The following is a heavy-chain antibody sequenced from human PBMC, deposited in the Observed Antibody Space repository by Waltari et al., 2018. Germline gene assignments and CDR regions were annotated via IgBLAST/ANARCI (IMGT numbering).Heavy chain of an antibody. J-gene: IGHJ4*02. Sequence: EVQLVESGGGLVQPGRSLRLSCTASGFTFGDYAMSWFRQAPGKGLEWVGFIRSKAYGGTTEYAASVKGRFTISRDDSKSIAYLQMNSLKTEDTAVYYCTRWSYVTMTHSSSWDFDYWGQGTLITVSS. CDR2: IRSKAYGGTT. CDR3: TRWSYVTMTHSSSWDFDY. CDR1: GFTFGDYA. V-gene: IGHV3-49*03. D-gene: IGHD6-13*01.